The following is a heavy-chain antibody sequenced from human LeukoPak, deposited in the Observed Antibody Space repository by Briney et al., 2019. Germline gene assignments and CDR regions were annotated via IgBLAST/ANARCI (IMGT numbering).Heavy chain of an antibody. CDR2: TRSSGYDT. CDR1: GFTFSNHA. D-gene: IGHD1-26*01. Sequence: GGSLRLSCAASGFTFSNHAMAWVRQAPGKGLEWVSATRSSGYDTYYADSVKGRFTISRDNYKNTLSLQMNSLRPEDTALYYCARNLNAGNYYYFDYWGQGTLVTVSS. J-gene: IGHJ4*02. V-gene: IGHV3-23*01. CDR3: ARNLNAGNYYYFDY.